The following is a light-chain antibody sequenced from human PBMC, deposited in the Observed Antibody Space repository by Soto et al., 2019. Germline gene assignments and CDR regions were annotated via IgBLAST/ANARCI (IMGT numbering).Light chain of an antibody. CDR3: AAWDDSLNGPV. CDR2: SNN. J-gene: IGLJ1*01. V-gene: IGLV1-44*01. CDR1: SYNIGSNT. Sequence: QSVLTQPPSASGTPGQRVTISCSGSSYNIGSNTVNWYQQLPGTAPKLPIYSNNQRPSGVPDRFSGSKSGTSASLAISGLQSEDEADYYCAAWDDSLNGPVFGTGTKVTVL.